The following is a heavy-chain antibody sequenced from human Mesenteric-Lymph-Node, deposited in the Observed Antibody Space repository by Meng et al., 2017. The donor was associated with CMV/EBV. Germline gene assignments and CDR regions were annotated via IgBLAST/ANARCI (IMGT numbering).Heavy chain of an antibody. J-gene: IGHJ4*02. Sequence: FNSYYMHWGRQAPGQGLEWMGIINPSGGSTSYAQKFQGRVTMTRDTSTSTVYMELSSLRSEDTAVYYCARSVDHCTNGVCPLPNDYWGQGTLVTVSS. V-gene: IGHV1-46*02. CDR1: FNSYY. D-gene: IGHD2-8*01. CDR3: ARSVDHCTNGVCPLPNDY. CDR2: INPSGGST.